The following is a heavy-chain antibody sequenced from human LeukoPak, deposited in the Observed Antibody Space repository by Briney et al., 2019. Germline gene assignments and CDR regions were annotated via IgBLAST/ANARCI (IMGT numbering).Heavy chain of an antibody. CDR1: GGSISSYY. V-gene: IGHV4-4*07. Sequence: PSETLSLTCTVSGGSISSYYWSWIGQPAGKGLEWIGRIYTSGSTNYNPSLKSRVTMSVDTSKNQFSLKLSSVTAADTAVYYCARVSRGYYSYYYMDVWGKGTTVTVSS. CDR2: IYTSGST. CDR3: ARVSRGYYSYYYMDV. J-gene: IGHJ6*03.